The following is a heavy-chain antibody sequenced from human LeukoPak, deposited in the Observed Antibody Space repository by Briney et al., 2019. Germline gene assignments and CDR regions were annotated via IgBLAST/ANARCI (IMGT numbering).Heavy chain of an antibody. Sequence: SETLSLTCTVSGDSVSSGSYYWNWIRQPPGKGLEWIGYIYYTGSTNYNPSLKSRVTISVDTSKNQFSLKLSSVTAADTAVYFCARASGYNWYIDYWGQGTLVTVSS. V-gene: IGHV4-61*01. J-gene: IGHJ4*02. CDR2: IYYTGST. CDR1: GDSVSSGSYY. D-gene: IGHD5-24*01. CDR3: ARASGYNWYIDY.